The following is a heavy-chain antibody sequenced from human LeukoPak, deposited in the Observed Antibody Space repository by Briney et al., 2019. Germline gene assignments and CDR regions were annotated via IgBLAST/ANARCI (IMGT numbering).Heavy chain of an antibody. J-gene: IGHJ4*02. CDR3: ARGVRYFDWLSPHFDY. Sequence: PSETLSLTCTVSGGSISSSSYYWGWIRQPPGKGLEWIGSIYYSGSTYYNPSLKSRVTISVDTSKNQFSLKLSSVTAADTAVYYCARGVRYFDWLSPHFDYWGQGTLVTVSS. CDR2: IYYSGST. CDR1: GGSISSSSYY. V-gene: IGHV4-39*07. D-gene: IGHD3-9*01.